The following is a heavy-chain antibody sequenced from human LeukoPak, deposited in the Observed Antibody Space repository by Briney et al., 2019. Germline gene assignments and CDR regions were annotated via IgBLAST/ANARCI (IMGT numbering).Heavy chain of an antibody. CDR3: ARNYYDSSGYSPPQH. CDR1: GFTFSSYN. Sequence: PGGSLRLSCVASGFTFSSYNMNWVRQAPGKGLEWVSYISSSSSTIYYADSVKGRFTISRDNAKNSLYLQMNSLRAEDTAVYYCARNYYDSSGYSPPQHGGQGPRATVPS. J-gene: IGHJ1*01. V-gene: IGHV3-48*01. D-gene: IGHD3-22*01. CDR2: ISSSSSTI.